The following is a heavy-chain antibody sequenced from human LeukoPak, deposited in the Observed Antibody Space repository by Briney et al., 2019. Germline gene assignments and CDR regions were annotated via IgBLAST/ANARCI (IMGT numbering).Heavy chain of an antibody. J-gene: IGHJ3*02. V-gene: IGHV4-38-2*02. Sequence: SETLSLTCTVSGYSISSGYYWGWIRQPPGKGLEWIWSIYHSGSTYYNPSLKSRVTISVDTSKNQFSLKLSSVTAADTAVYYCARDSRIAVAGIFAFDIWGQGTMVTVSS. CDR2: IYHSGST. D-gene: IGHD6-19*01. CDR1: GYSISSGYY. CDR3: ARDSRIAVAGIFAFDI.